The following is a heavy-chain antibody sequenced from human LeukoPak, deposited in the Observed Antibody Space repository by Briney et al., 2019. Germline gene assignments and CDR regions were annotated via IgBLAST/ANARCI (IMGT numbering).Heavy chain of an antibody. Sequence: ASVKVSCKASGYPFSDYYIHWVQEAPGKGLEWMGRIDPVDGETTYAESFQGRVTFTADRSTYTIYMELNSLTFADRAVYYCARDHEERGPYLYLWGQGTQVIVSS. V-gene: IGHV1-69-2*01. CDR1: GYPFSDYY. J-gene: IGHJ4*02. CDR2: IDPVDGET. D-gene: IGHD3-16*01. CDR3: ARDHEERGPYLYL.